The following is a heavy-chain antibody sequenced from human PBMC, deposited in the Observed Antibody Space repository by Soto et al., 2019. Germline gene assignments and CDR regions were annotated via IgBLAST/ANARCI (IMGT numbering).Heavy chain of an antibody. J-gene: IGHJ6*02. V-gene: IGHV1-3*01. CDR1: GYALSMYG. CDR2: LNGGTGQT. D-gene: IGHD1-1*01. CDR3: ARGKGMEENYFYYGLDI. Sequence: VSVRGSWKTSGYALSMYGVRWVSQATGQSLEWMGWLNGGTGQTRYSQRFQDRVIITRDTSASTGYMELSSLRSEDTAVYYCARGKGMEENYFYYGLDIWGQGTTVTVSS.